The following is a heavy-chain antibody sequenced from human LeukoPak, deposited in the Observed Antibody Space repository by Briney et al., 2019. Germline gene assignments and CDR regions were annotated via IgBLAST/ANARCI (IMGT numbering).Heavy chain of an antibody. V-gene: IGHV1-2*02. J-gene: IGHJ4*02. CDR1: GYTFTGYY. CDR3: ARGEMATTESYYFDY. Sequence: ASVKVSCKASGYTFTGYYMHWVRQAPGRGLEWMGWINPNSGGTNYAQKFQGRVTMTRDTSTSTVYMELSSLRSEDTAVYYCARGEMATTESYYFDYWGQGTLVTVSS. D-gene: IGHD5-24*01. CDR2: INPNSGGT.